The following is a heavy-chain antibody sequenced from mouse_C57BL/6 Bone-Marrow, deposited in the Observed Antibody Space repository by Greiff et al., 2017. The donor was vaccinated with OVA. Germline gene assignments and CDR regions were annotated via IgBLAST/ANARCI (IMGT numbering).Heavy chain of an antibody. Sequence: QVQLKQPGAELVKPGASVKMSCKASGYTFTSYWITWVKQRPGQGLEWIGDIYPGSGSTNYNEKFKGKATLTADKSSSTAYMELRSLTSEDSAVYFCACTKYFDYWGQGTTLTVSS. CDR3: ACTKYFDY. CDR1: GYTFTSYW. D-gene: IGHD1-1*01. CDR2: IYPGSGST. V-gene: IGHV1-55*01. J-gene: IGHJ2*01.